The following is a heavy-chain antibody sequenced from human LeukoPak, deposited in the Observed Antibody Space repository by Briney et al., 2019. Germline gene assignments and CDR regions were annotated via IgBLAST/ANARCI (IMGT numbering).Heavy chain of an antibody. V-gene: IGHV1-8*01. Sequence: ASVKVSCKASGYTFTSYDINWVRQATGQGLEWMGWMNPNSGNTGYAQKFQGRVTMTRNTSISTAYMELSSLRSEDTAVYYCARATMVRGVIITSYYYYMDVWGKGTTVTISS. J-gene: IGHJ6*03. CDR3: ARATMVRGVIITSYYYYMDV. D-gene: IGHD3-10*01. CDR1: GYTFTSYD. CDR2: MNPNSGNT.